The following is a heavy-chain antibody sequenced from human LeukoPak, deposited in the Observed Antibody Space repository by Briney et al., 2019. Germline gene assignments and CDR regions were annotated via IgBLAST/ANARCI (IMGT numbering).Heavy chain of an antibody. D-gene: IGHD1-26*01. V-gene: IGHV1-2*02. CDR1: GYTFTGYY. Sequence: ASVKVSCKASGYTFTGYYMHWVRQAPGQGLEWMGWINPNSGGTNYAQKFQGRVTMTRDTSISTAYMEPSRLRSDDTAVYYCAREYSGSYFGWVYFDYWGQGTLVTVSS. CDR3: AREYSGSYFGWVYFDY. J-gene: IGHJ4*02. CDR2: INPNSGGT.